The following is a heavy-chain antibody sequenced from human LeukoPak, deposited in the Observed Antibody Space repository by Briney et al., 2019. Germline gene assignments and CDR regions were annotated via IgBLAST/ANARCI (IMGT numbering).Heavy chain of an antibody. CDR1: GGSISSGGYS. V-gene: IGHV4-30-2*01. CDR2: IYHSGST. Sequence: SETLSLTCTVSGGSISSGGYSWSWIRQPPGKGLEWIGYIYHSGSTYYNPSLKSRVTISVDRSKNQFSLKLSSVTAADTAVYYCARAGLGELWLDYWGQGTLVTVSS. CDR3: ARAGLGELWLDY. J-gene: IGHJ4*02. D-gene: IGHD3-16*01.